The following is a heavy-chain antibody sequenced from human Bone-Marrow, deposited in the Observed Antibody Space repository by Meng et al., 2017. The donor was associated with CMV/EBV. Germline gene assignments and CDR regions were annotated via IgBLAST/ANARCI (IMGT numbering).Heavy chain of an antibody. D-gene: IGHD2-2*01. CDR3: ARDRRYCSSTSCYLGYYYGMDV. CDR1: GYTFTSYD. CDR2: MSPNSGNT. Sequence: ASVKVSCKASGYTFTSYDINWVRQATGQGLELMGWMSPNSGNTGFAQQFQGRVTMTRDTSISTAYMELSRLRSDDTAVYYCARDRRYCSSTSCYLGYYYGMDVWGQGSTVTVSS. V-gene: IGHV1-8*02. J-gene: IGHJ6*02.